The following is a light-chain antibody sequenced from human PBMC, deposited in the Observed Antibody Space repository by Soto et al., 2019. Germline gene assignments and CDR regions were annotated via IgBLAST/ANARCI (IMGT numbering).Light chain of an antibody. J-gene: IGLJ1*01. CDR1: SSNIGNNA. Sequence: QSVLTQPPSVSEAPRQRVTISCSGSSSNIGNNAVNWYQQLPGKAPKLLIYYDDLLPSGVSDRFSGSKSGTSASLAISGLQSGDEADYSCAAWDDSLNGDVFGTGTKLTVL. V-gene: IGLV1-36*01. CDR3: AAWDDSLNGDV. CDR2: YDD.